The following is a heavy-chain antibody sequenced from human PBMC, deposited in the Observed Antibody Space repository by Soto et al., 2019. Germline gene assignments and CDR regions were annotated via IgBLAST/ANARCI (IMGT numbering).Heavy chain of an antibody. Sequence: GASVKVSCKASGYTFTSYGISWVRQAPGQGLEWMGWIIAYNGNTNYAQKLQGRVTMTTDTSTSTAYMELRSLRSDDTAVYYCARGGSTGYWFGELLSETIDYWGQGTLVTVSS. J-gene: IGHJ4*02. D-gene: IGHD3-10*01. CDR1: GYTFTSYG. V-gene: IGHV1-18*01. CDR2: IIAYNGNT. CDR3: ARGGSTGYWFGELLSETIDY.